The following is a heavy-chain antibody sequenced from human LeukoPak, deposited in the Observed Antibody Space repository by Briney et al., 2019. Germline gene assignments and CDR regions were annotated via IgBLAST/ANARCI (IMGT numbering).Heavy chain of an antibody. D-gene: IGHD3-10*01. Sequence: PSETLSLTCTVSGYSLSNGYYWGWIRQPPGKGLEWIGSIYHSGSTYYNPSLKSRVTISVDTSKNQFSLKLSSVTAADTAVYYCARDLWFGEKTLDYWGQGTLVTVSS. J-gene: IGHJ4*02. CDR2: IYHSGST. V-gene: IGHV4-38-2*02. CDR1: GYSLSNGYY. CDR3: ARDLWFGEKTLDY.